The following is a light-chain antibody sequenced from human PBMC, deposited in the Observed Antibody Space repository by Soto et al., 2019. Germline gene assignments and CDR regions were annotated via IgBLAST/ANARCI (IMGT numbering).Light chain of an antibody. J-gene: IGKJ1*01. CDR2: GAS. CDR1: QSVSSSY. V-gene: IGKV3-20*01. Sequence: EIVLTQSPGTLSLSPGERATLSCRASQSVSSSYLAWYQQKPGQAPRLLMYGASSRATGIPDRFSGSGFGTDFTLTISRLEPEDFAVYYCQQYGRSPRTFGQGTKVEVK. CDR3: QQYGRSPRT.